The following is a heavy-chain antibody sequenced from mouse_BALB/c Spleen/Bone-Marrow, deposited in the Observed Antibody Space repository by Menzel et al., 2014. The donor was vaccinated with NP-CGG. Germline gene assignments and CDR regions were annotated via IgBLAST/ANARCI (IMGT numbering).Heavy chain of an antibody. Sequence: EVQVVESGGDLVKPGGSLKLSCAASGFTFSSYGMSWVRPTPGKRLEWVAIISGCGGYIYYADNVKGRFIISVDNANNTVYLQVRSLTSEDTALYYCAREGYDDDWFADWGQGTLVTVSA. D-gene: IGHD2-4*01. CDR3: AREGYDDDWFAD. J-gene: IGHJ3*01. V-gene: IGHV5-6*01. CDR1: GFTFSSYG. CDR2: ISGCGGYI.